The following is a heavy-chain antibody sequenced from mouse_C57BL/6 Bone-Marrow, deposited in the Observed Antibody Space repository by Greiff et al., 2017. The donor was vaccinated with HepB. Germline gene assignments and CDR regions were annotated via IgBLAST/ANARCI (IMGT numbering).Heavy chain of an antibody. J-gene: IGHJ4*01. V-gene: IGHV5-2*01. CDR3: ASYYGNYGAMDY. D-gene: IGHD2-1*01. CDR1: EYEFPSHD. Sequence: EVQLVESGGGLVQPGESLKLSCESNEYEFPSHDMSWVRKTPEKRLELVAAINSDGGSTYYPDTMERRFIISRDNTKKTLYLQMSSLRAEDTALYYCASYYGNYGAMDYWGQGTSVTVSS. CDR2: INSDGGST.